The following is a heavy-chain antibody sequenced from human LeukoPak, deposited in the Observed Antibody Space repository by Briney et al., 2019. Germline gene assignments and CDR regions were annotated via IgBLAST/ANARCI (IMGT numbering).Heavy chain of an antibody. CDR3: AKPGTPWYYFDY. CDR2: IRYDGSNK. CDR1: GFTFSSYG. V-gene: IGHV3-30*02. J-gene: IGHJ4*02. D-gene: IGHD1-1*01. Sequence: GGSLRLSCPASGFTFSSYGMHWVRQAPGKGLEWVAFIRYDGSNKYYADSVKGRFTISRDNSKNTLYLQMNSLRAEDTAVYYCAKPGTPWYYFDYWGQGTLVTVSS.